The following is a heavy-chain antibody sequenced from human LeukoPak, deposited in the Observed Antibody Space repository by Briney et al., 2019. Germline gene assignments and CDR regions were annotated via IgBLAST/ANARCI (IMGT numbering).Heavy chain of an antibody. V-gene: IGHV3-11*01. CDR3: ARASVVTSPFDY. Sequence: GGSLRLSCAASGFTFSDYYMSWIRQAPGKGLEWVSYISSSGGSIYYADSVKGRFTISRDNAKNSLYLQMNTLRADDTAVYYCARASVVTSPFDYWGQGALVTVSS. D-gene: IGHD4-23*01. J-gene: IGHJ4*02. CDR1: GFTFSDYY. CDR2: ISSSGGSI.